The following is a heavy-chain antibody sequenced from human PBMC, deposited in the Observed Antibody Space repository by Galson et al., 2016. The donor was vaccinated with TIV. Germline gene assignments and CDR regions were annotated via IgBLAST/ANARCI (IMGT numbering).Heavy chain of an antibody. D-gene: IGHD3-3*02. CDR2: IYPGDSET. J-gene: IGHJ4*02. CDR1: GYSFTNFW. CDR3: AKTSGLGISSPKNVDH. Sequence: QSGAEVTKPGESLKISCKASGYSFTNFWIGWVRQMPGKGLEWMAIIYPGDSETTYSPSFQGQITISSDKSNNTVHLQWSTLKASDTAIYYCAKTSGLGISSPKNVDHWGQGTLVTVSA. V-gene: IGHV5-51*01.